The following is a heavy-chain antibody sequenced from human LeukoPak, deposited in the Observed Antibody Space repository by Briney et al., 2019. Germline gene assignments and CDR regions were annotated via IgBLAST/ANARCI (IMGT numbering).Heavy chain of an antibody. CDR2: ISASGDST. J-gene: IGHJ5*02. Sequence: PGGSLTLSCAASGFTFSNYAMTWVRQAPGRGLEWVSTISASGDSTYYAGSLKGRFTISRDNSKNTLDLLMNSLRAEDTAVYSCAKLFNYDFWSGKNRFDPWGQGTLVTVSS. D-gene: IGHD3-3*01. CDR3: AKLFNYDFWSGKNRFDP. CDR1: GFTFSNYA. V-gene: IGHV3-23*01.